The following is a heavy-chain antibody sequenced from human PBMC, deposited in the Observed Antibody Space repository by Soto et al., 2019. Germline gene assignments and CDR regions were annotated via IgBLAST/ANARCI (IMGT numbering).Heavy chain of an antibody. CDR3: ARDRGSSWPTYSYGMDV. CDR1: GFTFSSYS. Sequence: LRLSCAASGFTFSSYSMNWVRQAPGKGLEWVSSISSSSSYIYYADSVKGRFTISRDNAKNSLYLQMNSLRAEDTAVYYCARDRGSSWPTYSYGMDVWGQGTTVTAP. J-gene: IGHJ6*02. D-gene: IGHD6-13*01. CDR2: ISSSSSYI. V-gene: IGHV3-21*01.